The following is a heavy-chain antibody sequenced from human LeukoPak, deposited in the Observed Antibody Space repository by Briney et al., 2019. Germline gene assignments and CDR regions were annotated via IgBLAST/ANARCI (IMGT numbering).Heavy chain of an antibody. CDR2: IYTSGST. Sequence: SETLSLTCTVSGGSISSYYWSWIRQPAGKGLEWIGRIYTSGSTNYNPSLKSRVTMSVDTSKNQFSLKLNSVAAADTAVYYCARGPPMTTVTTYYYYYMDVWGKGTTVTVSS. CDR3: ARGPPMTTVTTYYYYYMDV. CDR1: GGSISSYY. J-gene: IGHJ6*03. V-gene: IGHV4-4*07. D-gene: IGHD4-11*01.